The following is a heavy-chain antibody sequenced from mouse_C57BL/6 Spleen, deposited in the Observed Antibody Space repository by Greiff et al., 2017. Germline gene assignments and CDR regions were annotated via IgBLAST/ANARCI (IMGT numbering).Heavy chain of an antibody. V-gene: IGHV1-82*01. CDR1: GYAFSSSW. Sequence: QVQLQQSGPELVKPGASVKISCKASGYAFSSSWMNWVKQRPGKGLEWIGRLYPGDGDTNYNGKFKGKATLTADKSSSTAYMQLSSLTSEDSAFYFCARSLDSSGYEAWFAYWGQGTLVTVSA. J-gene: IGHJ3*01. CDR2: LYPGDGDT. CDR3: ARSLDSSGYEAWFAY. D-gene: IGHD3-2*02.